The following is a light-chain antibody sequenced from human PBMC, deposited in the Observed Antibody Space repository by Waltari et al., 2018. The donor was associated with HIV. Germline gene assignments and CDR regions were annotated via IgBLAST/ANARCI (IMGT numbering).Light chain of an antibody. CDR1: QSIGDS. J-gene: IGKJ4*01. CDR2: GAS. CDR3: QQTYNLPLT. V-gene: IGKV1-39*01. Sequence: DVKLTQSPSSLSAPVVDRVTITCRASQSIGDSLSWFQVRSNKAPKLLIYGASSLQTGVPPRFRGGRSGTDFTLTIVNLQPEDFATYYCQQTYNLPLTFGGGTNVDVK.